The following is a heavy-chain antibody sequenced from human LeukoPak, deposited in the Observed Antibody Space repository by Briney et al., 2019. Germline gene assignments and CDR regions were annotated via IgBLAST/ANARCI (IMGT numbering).Heavy chain of an antibody. CDR2: ISGSGGST. CDR1: GFTFSSFA. D-gene: IGHD3-22*01. Sequence: GGSLRLSCAASGFTFSSFAMSWVRLAPGKGLEWVSTISGSGGSTYYADSVKGRFTISRDNSKNTLYLQMNSLRAEDTAVYYCAKVFPYYDSSGRYFDYWGQGTLVTVSS. V-gene: IGHV3-23*01. CDR3: AKVFPYYDSSGRYFDY. J-gene: IGHJ4*02.